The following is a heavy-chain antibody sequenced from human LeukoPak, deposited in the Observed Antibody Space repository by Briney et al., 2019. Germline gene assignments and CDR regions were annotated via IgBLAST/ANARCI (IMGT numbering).Heavy chain of an antibody. Sequence: GASVKVSCKASGYTFTSYDINWVRQATGQGLEWMGWMNPNSGNTGYAQKFQGRVTITRNTSISTAYMELSSLRSEDTAVYYCAREVEMATNEEAGYYYYYMDVWGKGTTVTVSS. J-gene: IGHJ6*03. D-gene: IGHD5-24*01. CDR3: AREVEMATNEEAGYYYYYMDV. CDR2: MNPNSGNT. V-gene: IGHV1-8*03. CDR1: GYTFTSYD.